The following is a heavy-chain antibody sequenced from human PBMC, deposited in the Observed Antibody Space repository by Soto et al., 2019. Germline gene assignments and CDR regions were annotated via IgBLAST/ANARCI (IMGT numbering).Heavy chain of an antibody. CDR1: GFTFSSNW. D-gene: IGHD6-13*01. J-gene: IGHJ5*02. CDR2: INGDGTST. Sequence: EVQLVESGGGLVKPGGSRRLSWAASGFTFSSNWIHWARQPPGKGPGWVSRINGDGTSTSYADSVKGRFTISRDNAKNTLYLQMNSLRAEDTAVYYCAREIIAVSGTIRWFDPWGQGTLVTVSS. CDR3: AREIIAVSGTIRWFDP. V-gene: IGHV3-74*01.